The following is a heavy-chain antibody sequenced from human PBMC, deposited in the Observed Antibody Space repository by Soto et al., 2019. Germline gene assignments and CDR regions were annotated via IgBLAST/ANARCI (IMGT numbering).Heavy chain of an antibody. CDR1: GFTFSSYA. V-gene: IGHV3-30-3*01. CDR3: ARGSNYDFWSGYYWPLGLVMDV. Sequence: PGGSLRLSCAASGFTFSSYAMHWVRQAPGKGLEWVAVISYDGSNKYYADSVKGRFTISRDNSKNRLYLQMNSLRAEDTAVYYCARGSNYDFWSGYYWPLGLVMDVWGQGTTVTVSS. D-gene: IGHD3-3*01. J-gene: IGHJ6*02. CDR2: ISYDGSNK.